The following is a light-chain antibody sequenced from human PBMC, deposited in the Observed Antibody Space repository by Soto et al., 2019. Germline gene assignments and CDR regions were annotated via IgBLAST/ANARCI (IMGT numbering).Light chain of an antibody. V-gene: IGKV4-1*01. CDR1: QNVLHSPTNKNY. Sequence: DIVMTQSPDSLAVSLGERATINCKSSQNVLHSPTNKNYLAWYQHKPGQPPKLLLSWASTRESGVPDRFSGSGSGTDFTLTISSLQAEDVAFYYCQQYYRSPQTFGQGTKVEV. J-gene: IGKJ1*01. CDR3: QQYYRSPQT. CDR2: WAS.